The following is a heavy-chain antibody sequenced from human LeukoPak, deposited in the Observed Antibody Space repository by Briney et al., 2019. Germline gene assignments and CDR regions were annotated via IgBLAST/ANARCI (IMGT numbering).Heavy chain of an antibody. J-gene: IGHJ6*02. CDR1: GFTFSSHW. CDR3: ARLDRSGSYPYYYHGMDV. CDR2: IKQDGSEK. D-gene: IGHD1-26*01. Sequence: GGSLRLTCVASGFTFSSHWISWVRQAPGKGLEWVANIKQDGSEKYYVDSVKGRFTISRDNAKNSLYLQMNSLRAEDTAVYYCARLDRSGSYPYYYHGMDVWGQGTTVTVSS. V-gene: IGHV3-7*01.